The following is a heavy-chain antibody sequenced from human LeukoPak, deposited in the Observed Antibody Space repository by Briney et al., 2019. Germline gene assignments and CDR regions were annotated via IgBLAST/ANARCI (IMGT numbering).Heavy chain of an antibody. V-gene: IGHV4-34*01. J-gene: IGHJ5*02. Sequence: SETLSLTCAVYGGSFSGYYWSWIRQPPGMGLEWIGEINHSGSTNYNPSLKSRVTISVDTSKNQFSLKLSSVTAADTAVYYCARDADPANWFDPWGQGTLVTVSS. D-gene: IGHD2-2*01. CDR3: ARDADPANWFDP. CDR1: GGSFSGYY. CDR2: INHSGST.